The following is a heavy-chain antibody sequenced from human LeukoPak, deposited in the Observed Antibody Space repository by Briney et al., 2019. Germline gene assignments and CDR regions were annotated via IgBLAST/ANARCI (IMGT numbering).Heavy chain of an antibody. CDR1: GFTFSSYG. Sequence: DPGGSLRLSCAASGFTFSSYGMHWVRQAPGKGLEWVAFIRYDGSNKYYADSVKGRFTISRDNSKNTLYLQMNSLRAEDTAVYYCARVEVGSSSPNDYYCYMDVWGKGTTVTVSS. D-gene: IGHD6-13*01. J-gene: IGHJ6*03. CDR2: IRYDGSNK. CDR3: ARVEVGSSSPNDYYCYMDV. V-gene: IGHV3-30*02.